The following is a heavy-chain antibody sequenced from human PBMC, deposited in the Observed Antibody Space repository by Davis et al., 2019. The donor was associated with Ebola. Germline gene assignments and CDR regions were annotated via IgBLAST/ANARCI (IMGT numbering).Heavy chain of an antibody. CDR1: GYTFTSYA. D-gene: IGHD3-9*01. CDR2: INAGNGNT. V-gene: IGHV1-3*01. J-gene: IGHJ6*02. Sequence: ASVKVSCKASGYTFTSYAMHWVRQAPGQRLEWMGWINAGNGNTKYSQNLQGRVTITRDTSATTSYMEMTSLRSEDTAVYYCAREPYYDVLTGLRTLMDVWGQGTTVIVSS. CDR3: AREPYYDVLTGLRTLMDV.